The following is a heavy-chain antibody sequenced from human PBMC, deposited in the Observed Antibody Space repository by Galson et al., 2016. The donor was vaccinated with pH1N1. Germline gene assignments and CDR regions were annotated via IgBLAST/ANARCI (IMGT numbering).Heavy chain of an antibody. CDR1: GYTFTIYG. J-gene: IGHJ3*02. D-gene: IGHD2-2*01. CDR2: ISPYSGNT. Sequence: SVKVSCKASGYTFTIYGISWVRQAPGQGLEWMGWISPYSGNTKYAQKVQGRVTMTTEKSTGTSYMELRSLTSDDTAVYFCARALRPASLPSEAFDIWDQGTMVTVSS. CDR3: ARALRPASLPSEAFDI. V-gene: IGHV1-18*01.